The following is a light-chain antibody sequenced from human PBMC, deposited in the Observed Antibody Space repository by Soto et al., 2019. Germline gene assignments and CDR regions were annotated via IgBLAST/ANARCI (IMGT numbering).Light chain of an antibody. Sequence: QSVLTQPPSASGTPGQRVTITCSGSSSNIGSNYVYWYQQLPGTAPKLLIYRNNQRPSGVPDRFSGSKSGTSASLAISGXXXXXXXXXXCAAWDDSLSGPVFGGGTQLTV. CDR1: SSNIGSNY. CDR3: AAWDDSLSGPV. V-gene: IGLV1-47*01. J-gene: IGLJ7*01. CDR2: RNN.